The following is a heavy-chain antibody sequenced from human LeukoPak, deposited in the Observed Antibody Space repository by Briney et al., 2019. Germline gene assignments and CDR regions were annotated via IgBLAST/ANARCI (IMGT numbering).Heavy chain of an antibody. CDR3: ASLVSLGGLSYYFDY. Sequence: ASVKVSCKASGYTFTSYGISWVRQAPGQGLEWMGWISAYNGNTNYAQKLQGRVTMTTDTSTSTAYMELRSLRSDDTAVYYCASLVSLGGLSYYFDYWGQGTLVTVSS. D-gene: IGHD3-16*02. CDR1: GYTFTSYG. CDR2: ISAYNGNT. J-gene: IGHJ4*02. V-gene: IGHV1-18*01.